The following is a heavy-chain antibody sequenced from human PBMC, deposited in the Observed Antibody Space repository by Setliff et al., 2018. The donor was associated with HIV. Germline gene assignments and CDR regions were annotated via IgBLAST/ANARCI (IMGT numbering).Heavy chain of an antibody. V-gene: IGHV5-51*01. J-gene: IGHJ6*03. D-gene: IGHD5-12*01. CDR2: VYPGDPDA. CDR1: GYSFSNYW. Sequence: PGESLKISCKGSGYSFSNYWIGWVRQMPGKGLEWMGIVYPGDPDARYSPSFEGQVTISADKSISTAYLQWSSLKASDSAMYYCERLLNGYNSYDYYYMDVWGKGTTVTVSS. CDR3: ERLLNGYNSYDYYYMDV.